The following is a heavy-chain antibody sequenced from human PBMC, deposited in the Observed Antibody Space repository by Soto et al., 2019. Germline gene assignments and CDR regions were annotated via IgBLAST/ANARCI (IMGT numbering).Heavy chain of an antibody. D-gene: IGHD2-15*01. CDR3: ARISGPKEGCRDY. CDR1: GFSLSTSGVG. Sequence: QITLKESGPTLVKPTQTLTLTCTFFGFSLSTSGVGVGWIRQPPGKALEWLALIYWDDDKRYSPSLKRRLTLTKGTSNYQVVLTMANMDPVDTATYCCARISGPKEGCRDYWGQGTLDTV. V-gene: IGHV2-5*02. CDR2: IYWDDDK. J-gene: IGHJ4*02.